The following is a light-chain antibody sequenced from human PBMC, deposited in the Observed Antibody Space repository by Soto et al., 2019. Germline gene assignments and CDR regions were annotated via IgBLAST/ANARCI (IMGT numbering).Light chain of an antibody. CDR2: DVS. CDR3: SSYTGSSTVL. J-gene: IGLJ2*01. V-gene: IGLV2-14*01. CDR1: SSDVGGYNY. Sequence: QSVLTQPASVSGSPGQSITISCTGTSSDVGGYNYVSWYQQHPGKAPKLTIYDVSNRPSGVSNRFSGSKSGNTASLTISGLQAEDEADYYCSSYTGSSTVLFGGGTKLTVL.